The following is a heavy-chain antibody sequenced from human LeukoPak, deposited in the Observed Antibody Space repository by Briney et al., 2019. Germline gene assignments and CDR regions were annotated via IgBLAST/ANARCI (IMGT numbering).Heavy chain of an antibody. J-gene: IGHJ6*04. V-gene: IGHV4-34*01. Sequence: SETLSLTCAVYGGSFSGYYWSWIRQPPGKGLEWIGEINHSGSTNYNPSLKSRVTISVDTSKNQFSLKLSSVTAADTAVYYGARGLKRTGYYNAHYYYYYGMDVWGKGTTVTVSS. CDR1: GGSFSGYY. CDR2: INHSGST. CDR3: ARGLKRTGYYNAHYYYYYGMDV. D-gene: IGHD3-9*01.